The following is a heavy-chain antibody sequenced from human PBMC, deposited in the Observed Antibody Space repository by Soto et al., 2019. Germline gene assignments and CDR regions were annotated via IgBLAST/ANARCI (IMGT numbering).Heavy chain of an antibody. Sequence: PSETLSLTCTVSSGSISSSNWWSWVRQPQGKGLEWIGEISYNGSTNYNQSLASRVSISADTSKNQFSLNLSSVTAADTAVYYCTRGVYCGGACYSGTDSWGQGTLVTVSS. V-gene: IGHV4-4*02. CDR3: TRGVYCGGACYSGTDS. CDR1: SGSISSSNW. J-gene: IGHJ4*02. D-gene: IGHD2-21*02. CDR2: ISYNGST.